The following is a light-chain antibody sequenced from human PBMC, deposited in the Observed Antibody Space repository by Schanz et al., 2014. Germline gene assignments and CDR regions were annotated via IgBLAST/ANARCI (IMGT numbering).Light chain of an antibody. CDR3: CSYAGSRWV. V-gene: IGLV2-11*01. CDR2: DVS. CDR1: SSDVGGYNY. Sequence: QSALTQPRSVSGSPGQSVTISCTGASSDVGGYNYVSWYQQHPGKAPKLIIYDVSRRPSGVPDRFSGSQSGNTASLTISGLQAEDESDYYCCSYAGSRWVFGGGTKLTVL. J-gene: IGLJ3*02.